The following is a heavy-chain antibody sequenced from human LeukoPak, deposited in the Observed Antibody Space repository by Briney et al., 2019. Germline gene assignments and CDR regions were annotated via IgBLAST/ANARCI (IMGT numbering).Heavy chain of an antibody. CDR2: MYYSGST. Sequence: PSETLSLTCTVSGGSISNYYWSGIRQPPGKGLEWIGYMYYSGSTNYNPSLKSRVTISVDTSKNQFSLKLSSVIAADTAVYYCASHASSGYSHFDYWGQGTLVTVSS. CDR3: ASHASSGYSHFDY. J-gene: IGHJ4*02. D-gene: IGHD3-22*01. CDR1: GGSISNYY. V-gene: IGHV4-59*01.